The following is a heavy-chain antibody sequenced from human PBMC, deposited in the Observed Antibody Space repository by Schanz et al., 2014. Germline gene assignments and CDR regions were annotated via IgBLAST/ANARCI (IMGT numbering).Heavy chain of an antibody. J-gene: IGHJ3*02. CDR1: GFTFSGYA. Sequence: QVQLEESGGGVVQPGGSLRLSCAASGFTFSGYAVHWVRQAPGKGLEWVSIISHDGATNYYTDSVRGRFTISRDNSKKTVXLQXXXXXXXXXAVYYCATDYSGGGCHIWGQGTMVTVSS. CDR3: ATDYSGGGCHI. V-gene: IGHV3-30*04. D-gene: IGHD3-10*01. CDR2: ISHDGATN.